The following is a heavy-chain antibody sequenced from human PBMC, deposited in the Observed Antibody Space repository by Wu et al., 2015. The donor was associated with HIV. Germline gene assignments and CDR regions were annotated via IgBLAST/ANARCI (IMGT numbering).Heavy chain of an antibody. CDR2: INPNSGGT. J-gene: IGHJ2*01. D-gene: IGHD5-24*01. V-gene: IGHV1-2*02. CDR1: GYTFTGYY. CDR3: ARDHDGYNQDWYFDL. Sequence: QVQLVQSGAEVKKPGASVKVSCNASGYTFTGYYMHWVRQAPGQGLEWMGWINPNSGGTNYAQKFQDRVTMTRDTSISTAYMELSRLRSDDMALYYCARDHDGYNQDWYFDLWGRGTLVTVSS.